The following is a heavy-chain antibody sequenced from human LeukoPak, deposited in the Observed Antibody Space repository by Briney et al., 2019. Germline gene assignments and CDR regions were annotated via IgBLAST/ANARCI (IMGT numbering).Heavy chain of an antibody. Sequence: GGSLRLSRAASGFSISTYWMTWVRQAPGKGLEWVANIKQDGSEEYYVDSVKGRFTISRDNAKNSLFLQVNSLRAEDTAVYYCARKLYYYNSRGSVGHAGWFDPWGQGTLVTVSS. CDR2: IKQDGSEE. D-gene: IGHD3-22*01. CDR1: GFSISTYW. J-gene: IGHJ5*02. CDR3: ARKLYYYNSRGSVGHAGWFDP. V-gene: IGHV3-7*05.